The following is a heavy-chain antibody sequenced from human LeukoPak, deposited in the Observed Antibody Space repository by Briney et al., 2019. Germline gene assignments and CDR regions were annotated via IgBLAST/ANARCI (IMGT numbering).Heavy chain of an antibody. D-gene: IGHD3-3*01. Sequence: SETLSLTCAVYGRTFSGYYWSWIRQPPGKGLEWIGEISHSGSTNYNPSLKSRVTISVDTSKNQFSLKLSSVTAADTAVYYCARGSYDFWSGYKGSHYMDVWGKGTTVTVSS. V-gene: IGHV4-34*01. J-gene: IGHJ6*03. CDR2: ISHSGST. CDR1: GRTFSGYY. CDR3: ARGSYDFWSGYKGSHYMDV.